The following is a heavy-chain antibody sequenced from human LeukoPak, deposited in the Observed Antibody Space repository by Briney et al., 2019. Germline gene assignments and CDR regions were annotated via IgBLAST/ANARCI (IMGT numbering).Heavy chain of an antibody. D-gene: IGHD6-13*01. CDR3: ARATAAGSWFDP. V-gene: IGHV4-59*01. Sequence: SETLSLTCTVSGGSISSYYWSWIRQTPGKGLAWIGYIYYSGSTNYNPSLKSRVTISVDTSKNQFSLKLSSVTAADTAVYYCARATAAGSWFDPWGQGTLVTVSS. CDR1: GGSISSYY. J-gene: IGHJ5*02. CDR2: IYYSGST.